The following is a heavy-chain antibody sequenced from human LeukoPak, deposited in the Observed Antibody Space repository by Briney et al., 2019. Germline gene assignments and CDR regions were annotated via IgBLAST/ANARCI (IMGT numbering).Heavy chain of an antibody. J-gene: IGHJ4*02. V-gene: IGHV1-2*02. CDR2: INPNTGGT. Sequence: GASVKVSCKASGYTFTGYFIHWVRQAPGQGLEWMGWINPNTGGTNYAQKFQGRGTMIRATSISTAYMALSRLKSDDTAVYYCARGCSNTSCRGSFVNYWGQGTLVTVSS. CDR1: GYTFTGYF. D-gene: IGHD2-2*01. CDR3: ARGCSNTSCRGSFVNY.